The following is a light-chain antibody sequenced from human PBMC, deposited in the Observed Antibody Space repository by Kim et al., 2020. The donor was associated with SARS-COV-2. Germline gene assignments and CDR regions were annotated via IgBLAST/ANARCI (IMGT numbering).Light chain of an antibody. Sequence: SPGERATLACRASQRVSRSYLAWYQQKPGQAPRLLIYDASRRATGIPDRFSGSGSGTDFTLTISRLEPEDFAVYYCQQYGTSPNAFGGGTKVDIK. CDR2: DAS. CDR3: QQYGTSPNA. J-gene: IGKJ4*01. V-gene: IGKV3-20*01. CDR1: QRVSRSY.